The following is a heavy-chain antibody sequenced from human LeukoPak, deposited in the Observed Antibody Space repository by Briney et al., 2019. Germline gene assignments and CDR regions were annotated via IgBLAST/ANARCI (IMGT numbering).Heavy chain of an antibody. V-gene: IGHV3-48*01. Sequence: GGSLRLSCAASGFTFSSYSVNWVRQAPGKGLEWVSYISSRSATIYYADSVKGRFTISRDNAKNSLYLQMNGLRAEDTAVYYCARDPLSSSSFDPWGQGTLVTVSS. CDR2: ISSRSATI. J-gene: IGHJ5*02. CDR1: GFTFSSYS. D-gene: IGHD6-13*01. CDR3: ARDPLSSSSFDP.